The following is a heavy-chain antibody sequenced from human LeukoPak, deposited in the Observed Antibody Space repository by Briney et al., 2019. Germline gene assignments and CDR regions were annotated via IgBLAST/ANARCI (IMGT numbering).Heavy chain of an antibody. J-gene: IGHJ4*02. Sequence: GGSLRLSCAASGFTFSDHGMTWVRQAPGKGLEWVSTISDSGESTYYADSMKGRFTISRDNSENTVYLQMDSLRADDTAVYYCAKNSGTYFYWGQGTRVTVSS. CDR1: GFTFSDHG. CDR2: ISDSGEST. D-gene: IGHD1-26*01. V-gene: IGHV3-23*01. CDR3: AKNSGTYFY.